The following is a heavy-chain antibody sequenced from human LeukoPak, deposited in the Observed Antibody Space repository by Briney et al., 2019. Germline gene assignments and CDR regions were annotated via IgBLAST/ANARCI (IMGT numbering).Heavy chain of an antibody. CDR1: GFTLSSYW. V-gene: IGHV3-7*03. D-gene: IGHD3-22*01. J-gene: IGHJ4*02. CDR3: ARALYDSSGC. Sequence: PGGSLRLSCAASGFTLSSYWMTWVRQAPGKGLEWVANINQDGSEKYYVDSVKGRFTISRDNAKNSLYLQMNSLRAEDTAVYYCARALYDSSGCWSQGTLATVSS. CDR2: INQDGSEK.